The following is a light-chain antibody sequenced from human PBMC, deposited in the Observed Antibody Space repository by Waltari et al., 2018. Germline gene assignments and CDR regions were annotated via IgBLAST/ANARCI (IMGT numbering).Light chain of an antibody. J-gene: IGKJ4*01. CDR1: QSVISRY. Sequence: ESVLPQSPGTLSLSPGERATLSCRASQSVISRYLAWYQQRPGQAPRLLIYGASTTATGIPDRFSGSGSAADFTLTISRLGPEDSAVYYCQQYGSSPTTFGGGTKVEIK. CDR2: GAS. V-gene: IGKV3-20*01. CDR3: QQYGSSPTT.